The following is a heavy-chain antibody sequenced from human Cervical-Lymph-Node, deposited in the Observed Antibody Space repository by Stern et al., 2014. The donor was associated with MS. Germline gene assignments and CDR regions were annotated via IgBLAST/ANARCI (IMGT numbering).Heavy chain of an antibody. CDR1: GGSISSNY. D-gene: IGHD5-24*01. V-gene: IGHV4-59*08. J-gene: IGHJ4*02. CDR3: ARHGPPRRRDDSNHPNFDY. CDR2: LYYSGNT. Sequence: VQLVESGPGLVKPSETLSLTCTVSGGSISSNYWSWIRQPPGKGLEWIGYLYYSGNTNYNPSLKSRVTTSVDTSKNPISLRLISVTAADTAVYYCARHGPPRRRDDSNHPNFDYWGPGTLVAVSS.